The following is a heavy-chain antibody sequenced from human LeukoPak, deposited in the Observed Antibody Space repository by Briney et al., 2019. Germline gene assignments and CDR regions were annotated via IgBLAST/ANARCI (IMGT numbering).Heavy chain of an antibody. CDR3: ARSYYYDSSGYSLYAFDI. V-gene: IGHV1-69*05. CDR1: GGTLSSYA. J-gene: IGHJ3*02. D-gene: IGHD3-22*01. CDR2: IIPIFGTA. Sequence: ASVKVSCKASGGTLSSYAISWVRQAPGQGLEWMGGIIPIFGTADYAQKFQGRVTITTDESTNTAYMELSSLRSEDTAVYYCARSYYYDSSGYSLYAFDIWGQGTMVTVSP.